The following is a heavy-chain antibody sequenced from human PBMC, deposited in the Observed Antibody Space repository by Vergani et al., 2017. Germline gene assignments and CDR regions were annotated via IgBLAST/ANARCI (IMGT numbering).Heavy chain of an antibody. Sequence: QVKLQESGPGLVKPSETLSLTCTVSGASVNSYYWSWIRQPPGKGLEWMGYVSFRGDTLYDHSVKGRITISLNTSSNQFSLYLTSVTAADTAVYYCASSRIYYGAGSPDYWGQGTLVTVSS. CDR3: ASSRIYYGAGSPDY. V-gene: IGHV4-59*02. CDR2: VSFRGDT. D-gene: IGHD3-10*01. J-gene: IGHJ4*02. CDR1: GASVNSYY.